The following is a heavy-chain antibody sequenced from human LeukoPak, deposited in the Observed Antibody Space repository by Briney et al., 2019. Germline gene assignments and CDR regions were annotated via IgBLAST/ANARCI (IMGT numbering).Heavy chain of an antibody. V-gene: IGHV3-21*06. Sequence: GVSLRLSCAASGFIFCSYNMNWVRQAPGKGLEWVSYISTSSTYIYYGDSLKGRFTSSRDNAKNSLYLQRGSLLAEGPAVYYCAISNRYHCGYWGQGTLVTVSS. CDR3: AISNRYHCGY. CDR1: GFIFCSYN. J-gene: IGHJ4*02. D-gene: IGHD6-13*01. CDR2: ISTSSTYI.